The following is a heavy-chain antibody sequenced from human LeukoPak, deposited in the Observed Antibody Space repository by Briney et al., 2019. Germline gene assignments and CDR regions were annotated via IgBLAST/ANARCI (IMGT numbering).Heavy chain of an antibody. CDR3: ARDVYGDADYFDY. V-gene: IGHV4-59*01. D-gene: IGHD5/OR15-5a*01. Sequence: SETLSLTCTVSGGSISSYYWSWIRQPPGKGLEWIGYIYYSGSTNYNPSLKSRVTISVDTSKNQFSLKLSSVTAADTAVYYRARDVYGDADYFDYWGQGTLVTVSS. CDR2: IYYSGST. CDR1: GGSISSYY. J-gene: IGHJ4*02.